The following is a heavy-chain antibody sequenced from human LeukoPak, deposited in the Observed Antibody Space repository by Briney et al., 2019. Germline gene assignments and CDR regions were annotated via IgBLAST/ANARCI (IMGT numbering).Heavy chain of an antibody. D-gene: IGHD3-22*01. CDR2: ISYSGRT. V-gene: IGHV4-39*01. J-gene: IGHJ4*02. Sequence: SETLSLTCTVSGCSTSSSRFYWGWIRQPTGKGLECIGRISYSGRTYYNPSLQRRVTISVDTSKNQFSLRLSSVTAADTAVYYCARLRAYYYDSSGYYNFDFWGQGALVTVSS. CDR3: ARLRAYYYDSSGYYNFDF. CDR1: GCSTSSSRFY.